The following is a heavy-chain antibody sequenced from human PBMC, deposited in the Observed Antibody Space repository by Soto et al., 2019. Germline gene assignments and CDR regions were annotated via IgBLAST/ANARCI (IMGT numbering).Heavy chain of an antibody. D-gene: IGHD5-12*01. V-gene: IGHV4-39*01. CDR2: TYYSGST. CDR1: GGSISSSSYY. Sequence: SETLSLTCTVSGGSISSSSYYWGWIRQPPGKGLEWIGSTYYSGSTYYNPSLKSRVTISVDTSKNQFSLKLSSVTAADTAVYYCARQDSGYDYVMDYYYYYMDAWGKGTTVTVSS. J-gene: IGHJ6*03. CDR3: ARQDSGYDYVMDYYYYYMDA.